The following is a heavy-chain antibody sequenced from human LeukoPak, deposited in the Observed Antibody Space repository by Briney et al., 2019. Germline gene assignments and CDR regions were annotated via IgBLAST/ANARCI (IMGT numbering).Heavy chain of an antibody. CDR2: ISYDGSNK. D-gene: IGHD6-13*01. CDR1: GFTFSTYA. J-gene: IGHJ6*04. V-gene: IGHV3-30*04. CDR3: VLGIAAAGTYYYYYYGMDV. Sequence: GGSLRLSGAASGFTFSTYAMHWVRQAPGKGLEWVAVISYDGSNKYYADSVKGRFTISRDNSKNTLYLQMNSLRAEDTAVYYCVLGIAAAGTYYYYYYGMDVWGKGTTVTVSS.